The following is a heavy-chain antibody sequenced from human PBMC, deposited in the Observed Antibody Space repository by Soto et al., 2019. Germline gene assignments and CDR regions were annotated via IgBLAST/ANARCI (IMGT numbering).Heavy chain of an antibody. Sequence: QVQLVESGGGVVQPGRSLRLSCAASGFTFSSYGMHWVRQAPGKGLEWVAVIWYDGSNKYYVDSVKGRFTISRDNSKNTRYLQMNSLRAEDTAVYYCARDPVRGGFYYYGMDVWGQGTTVTVSS. J-gene: IGHJ6*02. CDR1: GFTFSSYG. CDR3: ARDPVRGGFYYYGMDV. D-gene: IGHD3-10*01. V-gene: IGHV3-33*01. CDR2: IWYDGSNK.